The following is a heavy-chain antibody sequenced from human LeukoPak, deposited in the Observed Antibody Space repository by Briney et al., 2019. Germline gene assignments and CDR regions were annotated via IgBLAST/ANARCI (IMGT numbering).Heavy chain of an antibody. D-gene: IGHD3-16*02. Sequence: GASVKASCKASGYTFTSYGISWVRQAPGQGLEWMGWISAYNGNTNYAQKLQGRVTMTTDTSTSTAYMELRSLRSDDTAVYYCARGELSLYRGVYFDYWGQGTLVTVSS. V-gene: IGHV1-18*01. CDR1: GYTFTSYG. CDR2: ISAYNGNT. CDR3: ARGELSLYRGVYFDY. J-gene: IGHJ4*02.